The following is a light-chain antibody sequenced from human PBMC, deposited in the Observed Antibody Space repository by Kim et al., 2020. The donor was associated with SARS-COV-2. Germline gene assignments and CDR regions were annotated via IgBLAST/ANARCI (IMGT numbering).Light chain of an antibody. V-gene: IGLV4-69*01. J-gene: IGLJ2*01. CDR3: QTWGTGIRVV. CDR1: SGNSSYA. CDR2: LNSDGSH. Sequence: VKLTCTLSSGNSSYAIEWHQQQPEKGPRYLMKLNSDGSHSKGDGIPDRFSGSSSGAERYLTISSLQSEDEADYYCQTWGTGIRVVFGGGTQLTVL.